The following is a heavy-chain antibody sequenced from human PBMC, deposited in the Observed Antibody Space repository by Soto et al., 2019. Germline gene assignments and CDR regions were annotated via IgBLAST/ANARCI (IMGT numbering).Heavy chain of an antibody. D-gene: IGHD3-16*01. J-gene: IGHJ4*02. Sequence: QVQLQESGPGLVKPSETLSLTCTVSGGSISSYYWSWIRQPPGKGLEWIGYIYYSGSTNYNPSLKRRVTISVDTSKNQFSLKLSSVTAADTAVYYCASDRGLVRWGQGTLVTVSS. CDR3: ASDRGLVR. V-gene: IGHV4-59*01. CDR2: IYYSGST. CDR1: GGSISSYY.